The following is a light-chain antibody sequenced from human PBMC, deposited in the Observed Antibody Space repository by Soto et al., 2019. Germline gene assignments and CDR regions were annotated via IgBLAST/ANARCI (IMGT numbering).Light chain of an antibody. Sequence: DIVMTQTQNSLAVSLGERATINCKSSQSVLYSSNNKNYLAWYQQKPGQPPKLLIYWASTRESGVPDRFSGSGSGTDFTLTISSLQAEDVAVYYCQQYYRFGQG. J-gene: IGKJ1*01. CDR1: QSVLYSSNNKNY. CDR3: QQYYR. CDR2: WAS. V-gene: IGKV4-1*01.